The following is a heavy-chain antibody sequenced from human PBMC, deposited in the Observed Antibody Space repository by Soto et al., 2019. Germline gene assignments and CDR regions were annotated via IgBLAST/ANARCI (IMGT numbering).Heavy chain of an antibody. CDR3: ARHLVVPAARHYHFDY. Sequence: PSETLSLTCTVSGGSISSYYWSWIRQPPGKGLEWIGYIYYSGSTNYNPSLKSRVTISVDTSKNQFSLKLSSVTAADTAVYYCARHLVVPAARHYHFDYWGQGTLVTVSS. J-gene: IGHJ4*02. V-gene: IGHV4-59*08. D-gene: IGHD2-2*01. CDR2: IYYSGST. CDR1: GGSISSYY.